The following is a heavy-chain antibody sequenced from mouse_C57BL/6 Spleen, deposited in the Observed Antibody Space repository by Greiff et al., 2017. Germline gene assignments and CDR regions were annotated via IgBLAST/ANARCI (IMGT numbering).Heavy chain of an antibody. CDR1: GYSFTGYF. V-gene: IGHV1-20*01. Sequence: VQLQQSGPELVKPGDSVKISCKASGYSFTGYFMNWVMQSHGKSLEWIGRINPYNGDTFYNQKFKGKATLTVDKSSSTAHMELRSLTSEDSAVYYCASYYSTLYAMDYWGQGTSVTVSS. CDR3: ASYYSTLYAMDY. J-gene: IGHJ4*01. D-gene: IGHD2-5*01. CDR2: INPYNGDT.